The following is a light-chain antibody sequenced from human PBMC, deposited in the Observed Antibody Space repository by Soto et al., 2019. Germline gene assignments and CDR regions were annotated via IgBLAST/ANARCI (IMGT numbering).Light chain of an antibody. J-gene: IGKJ3*01. V-gene: IGKV1-12*02. CDR3: QQGNSFPLT. Sequence: DIQMTQSPSALSASVGDRVNISCRASQDIGSRLAWYQQKPGKAPKILIYAAASLHSVATSRFSATFSGTDFTLTINGLQPEDLATYFCQQGNSFPLTFGPGTTVDL. CDR1: QDIGSR. CDR2: AAA.